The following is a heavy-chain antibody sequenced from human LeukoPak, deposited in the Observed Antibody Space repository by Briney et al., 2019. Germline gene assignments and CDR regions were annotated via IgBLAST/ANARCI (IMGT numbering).Heavy chain of an antibody. D-gene: IGHD6-19*01. CDR2: ISVHNGNT. CDR3: ARGRTPWVAGTRGMDV. J-gene: IGHJ6*02. Sequence: GASVKVSCNASGFTFTSYGISWVRQAPGQGLEWMGWISVHNGNTNYAQKVQGRVTMTTDTSTSTAYMELTSLRSDDTAVYFCARGRTPWVAGTRGMDVWGQGTAVTVSS. V-gene: IGHV1-18*01. CDR1: GFTFTSYG.